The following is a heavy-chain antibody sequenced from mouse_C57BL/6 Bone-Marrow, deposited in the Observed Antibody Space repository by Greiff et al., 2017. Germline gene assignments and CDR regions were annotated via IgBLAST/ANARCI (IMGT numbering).Heavy chain of an antibody. CDR1: DSAVFPIAY. V-gene: IGHV15-2*01. D-gene: IGHD1-1*01. CDR3: AREDDYYGSSYDWYFDV. J-gene: IGHJ1*03. Sequence: QVQLKESGSELRSPGSSVKLSCKDFDSAVFPIAYMSWVRQQPGHGFEWIGGILPSIGRTIYGEKFEDKATLDADTLSNTASLELNSLTSEDSAIYYCAREDDYYGSSYDWYFDVWGTGTTVTVSS. CDR2: ILPSIGRT.